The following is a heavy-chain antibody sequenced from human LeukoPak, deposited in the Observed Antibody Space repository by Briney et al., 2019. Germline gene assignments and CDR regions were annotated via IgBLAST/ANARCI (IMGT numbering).Heavy chain of an antibody. J-gene: IGHJ2*01. Sequence: SLTLSLTCTVSGGSISSGGYYWSWIRQHPGKGLEWIGYIYYSGSTYYNPSLKSRVTISVDTSKNQFSLKLSSVTAADTAVYYCARSSPIVVVTAIIRTNWYFDLWGRGTLVTVSS. D-gene: IGHD2-21*02. CDR2: IYYSGST. CDR3: ARSSPIVVVTAIIRTNWYFDL. V-gene: IGHV4-31*03. CDR1: GGSISSGGYY.